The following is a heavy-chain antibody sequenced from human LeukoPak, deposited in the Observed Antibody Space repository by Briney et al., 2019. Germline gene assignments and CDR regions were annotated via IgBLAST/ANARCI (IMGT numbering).Heavy chain of an antibody. CDR1: GGSITSENW. J-gene: IGHJ4*02. Sequence: SETPSLTCGVSGGSITSENWWNWVRQPPGKGPECIAEIYHRGLTNYSPSLKSRVIISMDKSRNQFSLHLTSVTAADTAVYFCARGGGYYFDYWGQGVLVTVSS. CDR2: IYHRGLT. D-gene: IGHD2-15*01. CDR3: ARGGGYYFDY. V-gene: IGHV4-4*02.